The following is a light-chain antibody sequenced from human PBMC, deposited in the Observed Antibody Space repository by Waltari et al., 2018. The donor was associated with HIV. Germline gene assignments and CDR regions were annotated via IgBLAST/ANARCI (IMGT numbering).Light chain of an antibody. Sequence: SYELTQPPSVSVSPGQTASITCSGDKLGDTYASWYQQKPGQSPVLVIYQNSKRPSGIPERFSGSNSGDTATLTISGTQAVDEADYCQAWDSSSAVVFGGGTKLTVL. V-gene: IGLV3-1*01. CDR3: QAWDSSSAVV. J-gene: IGLJ2*01. CDR1: KLGDTY. CDR2: QNS.